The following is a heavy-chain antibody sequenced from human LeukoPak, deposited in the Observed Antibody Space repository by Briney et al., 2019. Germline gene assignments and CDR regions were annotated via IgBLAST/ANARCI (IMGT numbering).Heavy chain of an antibody. D-gene: IGHD3-10*01. CDR1: GFTFRSYG. Sequence: PGGSLRLSCAASGFTFRSYGMHWVRQAPGKGLEWVAVIWYDGSNKYYADSVKGRFTISRDNSKNTLYLQMNSLRDEDTAVYYCARDWSGAYGMDVWGQGTTVTVSS. CDR3: ARDWSGAYGMDV. J-gene: IGHJ6*02. CDR2: IWYDGSNK. V-gene: IGHV3-33*01.